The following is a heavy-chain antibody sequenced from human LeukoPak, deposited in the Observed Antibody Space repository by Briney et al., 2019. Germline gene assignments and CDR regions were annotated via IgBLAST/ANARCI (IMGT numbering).Heavy chain of an antibody. CDR3: ARGKDREYSFSSFS. Sequence: GGSLRLSCAASGFTFSSYWMHWVRQAPGKGLMLVSRIESDGSTTNYADSVKGRFTISRDNAKNTLYLQMNSLRAEDTAVYYCARGKDREYSFSSFSWGQGTMVTVSS. V-gene: IGHV3-74*01. CDR1: GFTFSSYW. J-gene: IGHJ3*01. CDR2: IESDGSTT. D-gene: IGHD4-11*01.